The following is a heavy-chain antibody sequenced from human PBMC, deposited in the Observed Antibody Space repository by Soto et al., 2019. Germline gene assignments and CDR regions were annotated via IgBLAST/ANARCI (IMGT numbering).Heavy chain of an antibody. CDR1: GDSISSYY. D-gene: IGHD6-13*01. J-gene: IGHJ4*02. CDR2: IHTTENT. Sequence: SETLSLTCTVSGDSISSYYWSWIRQPAGKGMEWIGRIHTTENTNYNPSLRSRDTMSVDTSNNQFSLKLTSLTAADTAVYYCARALSSAAGLYFDYWGQGTLVTVSS. V-gene: IGHV4-4*07. CDR3: ARALSSAAGLYFDY.